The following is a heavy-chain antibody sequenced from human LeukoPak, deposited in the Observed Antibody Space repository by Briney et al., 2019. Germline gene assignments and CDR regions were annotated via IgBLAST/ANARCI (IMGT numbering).Heavy chain of an antibody. CDR2: ISGSGGTT. D-gene: IGHD3-10*01. CDR1: GFIFSSYA. J-gene: IGHJ5*02. Sequence: QSGGSLRLSCAASGFIFSSYAMSWVRQAPGKGLEWVSGISGSGGTTYYADSVKGRCTISRDNPKNTLYLHMNSLRAEDTAIYYCAIGSSWGQGTLVTVSS. V-gene: IGHV3-23*01. CDR3: AIGSS.